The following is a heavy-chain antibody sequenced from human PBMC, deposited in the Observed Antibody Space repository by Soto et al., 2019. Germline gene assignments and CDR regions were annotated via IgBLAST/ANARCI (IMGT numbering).Heavy chain of an antibody. CDR1: GGSISSSNW. D-gene: IGHD3-10*01. CDR2: IYHSGST. CDR3: ARDLDHPRITMVRGVIMERYYGMDV. V-gene: IGHV4-4*02. Sequence: SETLSLTCAVSGGSISSSNWWSWVRQPPGKGLEWIGEIYHSGSTNYNPSLKSRVTISVDKSKNQFSLKLSSVTAADTAVYYCARDLDHPRITMVRGVIMERYYGMDVWGQGTTVTVSS. J-gene: IGHJ6*02.